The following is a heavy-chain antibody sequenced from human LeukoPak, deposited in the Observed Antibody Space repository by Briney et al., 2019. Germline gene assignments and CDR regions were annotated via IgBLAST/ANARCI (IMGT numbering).Heavy chain of an antibody. Sequence: GASVKVSCKASGGTFSSYAISWVRQAPGQGLEWMGGIIPIFGTANYAQKFQGRVTITADKSTSTAYMELSSLRSEDTAVYYCARGTPPSILTDPNYYYGMDVWGKGTTVTVSS. D-gene: IGHD3-9*01. CDR3: ARGTPPSILTDPNYYYGMDV. CDR1: GGTFSSYA. V-gene: IGHV1-69*06. CDR2: IIPIFGTA. J-gene: IGHJ6*04.